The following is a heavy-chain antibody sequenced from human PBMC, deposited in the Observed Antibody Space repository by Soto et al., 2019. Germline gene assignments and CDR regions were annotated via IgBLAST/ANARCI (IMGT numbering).Heavy chain of an antibody. CDR1: GFTFSSYS. CDR2: ISSSSSYI. V-gene: IGHV3-21*01. J-gene: IGHJ4*02. D-gene: IGHD6-19*01. Sequence: GGSLRLSCAASGFTFSSYSMNWVRQAPGKGLEWVSSISSSSSYIYYADSVKGRFTISRDNAKNSLYLQMNGLRAEDTAVYYCASGSGAVAGTSDYWGQGTLVTVSS. CDR3: ASGSGAVAGTSDY.